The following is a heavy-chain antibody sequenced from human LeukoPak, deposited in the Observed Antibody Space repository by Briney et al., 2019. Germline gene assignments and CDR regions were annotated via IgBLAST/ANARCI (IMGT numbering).Heavy chain of an antibody. CDR3: ARLPVAYCSGASCPDY. Sequence: SEILSLTCTVSGGSISSSSYNWGWIRQPPGKGLQWIGSIYYSGSTYYNPSLKSRVTISVDTSRNQFSLKLSSVTAADTAVYYCARLPVAYCSGASCPDYWGQGTLVTVSS. CDR1: GGSISSSSYN. CDR2: IYYSGST. D-gene: IGHD2-15*01. V-gene: IGHV4-39*01. J-gene: IGHJ4*02.